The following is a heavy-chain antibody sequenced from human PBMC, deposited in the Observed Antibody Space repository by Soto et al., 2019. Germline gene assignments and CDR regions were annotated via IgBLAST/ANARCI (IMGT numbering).Heavy chain of an antibody. D-gene: IGHD3-22*01. J-gene: IGHJ1*01. CDR2: IYYSGST. V-gene: IGHV4-31*03. CDR3: AIYDSSGSRGFQH. CDR1: GGSISSGAYY. Sequence: SETLSLTCTVSGGSISSGAYYWSWIRQHPGKGLEWIGYIYYSGSTYYNPSLKSRVTISVDTSKNQFSLKLSSVTAADTAVYYCAIYDSSGSRGFQHWGQGTLVTVS.